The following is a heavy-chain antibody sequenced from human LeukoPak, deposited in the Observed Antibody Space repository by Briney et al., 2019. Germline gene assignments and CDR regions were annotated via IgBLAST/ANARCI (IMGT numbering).Heavy chain of an antibody. D-gene: IGHD2-2*02. J-gene: IGHJ5*02. CDR2: IIPIFGTA. CDR3: VRDAEGAAISVNYWFDP. CDR1: GGTFSSYA. Sequence: SVKVSCKASGGTFSSYAISWVRQAPGQGLEWMGGIIPIFGTANYAQKFQGRVTITADESTSTAYMELRGLRSEDTAVYYCVRDAEGAAISVNYWFDPWGQGTLVTVSS. V-gene: IGHV1-69*01.